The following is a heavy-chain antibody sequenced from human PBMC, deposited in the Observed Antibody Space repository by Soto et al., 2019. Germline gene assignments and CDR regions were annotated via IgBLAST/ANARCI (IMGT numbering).Heavy chain of an antibody. D-gene: IGHD1-26*01. J-gene: IGHJ3*01. CDR1: GGSISSYY. V-gene: IGHV4-59*01. Sequence: QVQLQESGPGLVKPSATLSLTCTVSGGSISSYYWSWIRQPPGKGLAWIGYIYYCGSTNYNPTLKSRATTSVDTTKTQFSPKLSSVTAADTAVCYCASVWGAAFDFWGQGTMVTVSS. CDR2: IYYCGST. CDR3: ASVWGAAFDF.